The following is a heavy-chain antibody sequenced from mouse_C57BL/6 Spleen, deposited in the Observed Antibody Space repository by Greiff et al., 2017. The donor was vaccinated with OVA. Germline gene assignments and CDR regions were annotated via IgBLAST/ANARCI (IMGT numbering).Heavy chain of an antibody. D-gene: IGHD1-1*02. Sequence: QVQLQQPGAELVKPGGSVKLSCKASGYTFTSYWMHWVKQRPGRGLEWIGRIDPNSGGTKNNEKFKSKTTLPVDKPSSTAYMQLSSLTSEDSAVYYCAREVGKPLRNAMDYWGQGTSVTVSS. J-gene: IGHJ4*01. CDR2: IDPNSGGT. CDR3: AREVGKPLRNAMDY. CDR1: GYTFTSYW. V-gene: IGHV1-72*01.